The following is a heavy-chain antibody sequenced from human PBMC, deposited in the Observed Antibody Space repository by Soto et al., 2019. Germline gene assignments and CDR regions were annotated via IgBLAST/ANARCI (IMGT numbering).Heavy chain of an antibody. D-gene: IGHD6-19*01. Sequence: EVQLVESGGGLVQPGGSLRLSCAASGFTFSSYWMHWVRQAPGKGLVWVSRINSDGSSTSYADSVKGRFTISRDNAKNTLYLQMNSLRAEDTAVYYCARGRYSSGWYQSFDYWGQRTLVTVSS. CDR3: ARGRYSSGWYQSFDY. CDR2: INSDGSST. J-gene: IGHJ4*02. V-gene: IGHV3-74*01. CDR1: GFTFSSYW.